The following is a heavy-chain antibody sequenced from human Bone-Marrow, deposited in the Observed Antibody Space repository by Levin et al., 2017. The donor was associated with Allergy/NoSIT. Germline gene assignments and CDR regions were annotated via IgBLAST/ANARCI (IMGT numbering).Heavy chain of an antibody. J-gene: IGHJ3*02. V-gene: IGHV3-30*18. CDR2: ISYDGSKN. Sequence: GGSLRLSCAASGFTFSSYGMHWDRQAPGMGLEWVAVISYDGSKNYYAESVKGRFTISRDNSKNTLYLQMNSLRPEETAVYYCAKDHGSTWYHDAIDIWGQGTMVTVSS. CDR3: AKDHGSTWYHDAIDI. CDR1: GFTFSSYG. D-gene: IGHD6-13*01.